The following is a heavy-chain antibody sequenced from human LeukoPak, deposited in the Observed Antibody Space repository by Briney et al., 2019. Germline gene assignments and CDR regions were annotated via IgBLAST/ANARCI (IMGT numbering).Heavy chain of an antibody. CDR1: GYTLTELS. V-gene: IGHV1-24*01. D-gene: IGHD6-19*01. J-gene: IGHJ4*02. Sequence: GASVKVSCKVSGYTLTELSMHWVRQAPGKGLEWMGGFDPEDGETIYAQKFQGRVTMTEDISTDTAYMELSSLRSEDTAVYYCATHSSGWNAPGFDYWGQGTLVTVSS. CDR3: ATHSSGWNAPGFDY. CDR2: FDPEDGET.